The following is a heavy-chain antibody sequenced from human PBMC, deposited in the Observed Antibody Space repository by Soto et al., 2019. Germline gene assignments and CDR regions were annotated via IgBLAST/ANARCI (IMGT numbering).Heavy chain of an antibody. CDR2: IDPGDSSA. J-gene: IGHJ4*02. V-gene: IGHV5-10-1*01. CDR3: ARRYCSRAHCYSYX. Sequence: GESLKISCDGSGYTFFSFWIVWVRQVPGKGLEWVGSIDPGDSSATYSTTFQGHVTISADRSTRSAYLQWRSLRASDTAIYFCARRYCSRAHCYSYXWGQGSLFTVSX. CDR1: GYTFFSFW. D-gene: IGHD2-2*01.